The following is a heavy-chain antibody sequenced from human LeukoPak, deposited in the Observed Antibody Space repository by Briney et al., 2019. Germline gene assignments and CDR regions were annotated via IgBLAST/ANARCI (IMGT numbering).Heavy chain of an antibody. Sequence: ASVNVSCKASGYTFSSYGMSWVRQAAGQGLEWMGAMNPSSGNTVYAQKVQGRVTFTRNTSIGTAYMEMSGLRSEDTAVYYAARMSYDSTASSNVNWFDPWGQGTLVTASS. CDR2: MNPSSGNT. CDR3: ARMSYDSTASSNVNWFDP. D-gene: IGHD3-22*01. V-gene: IGHV1-8*01. CDR1: GYTFSSYG. J-gene: IGHJ5*02.